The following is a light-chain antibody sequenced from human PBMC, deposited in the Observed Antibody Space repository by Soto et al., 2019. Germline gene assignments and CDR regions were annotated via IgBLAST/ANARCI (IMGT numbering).Light chain of an antibody. CDR3: QQTYSIPLT. CDR2: AAS. Sequence: DIQMTQSPSSLSASVGDRVTITCRASQNIRNYLVWYQQKADKAPNLLIYAASSLQSGVPSRFSGSGSGTDFTLTISSRQPEDFATYYCQQTYSIPLTFGQGTMVDI. V-gene: IGKV1-39*01. J-gene: IGKJ1*01. CDR1: QNIRNY.